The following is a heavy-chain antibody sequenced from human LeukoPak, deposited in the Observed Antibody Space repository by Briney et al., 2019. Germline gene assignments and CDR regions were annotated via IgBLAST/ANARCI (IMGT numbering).Heavy chain of an antibody. D-gene: IGHD2-8*02. CDR1: GFTFTTSA. V-gene: IGHV1-58*01. J-gene: IGHJ3*02. CDR2: IVVGSGNT. Sequence: SVKVSCKASGFTFTTSAVQWVRQARGQRLEWIGRIVVGSGNTDHAQKFQGRLTITRDISTSTAYMELSSLTSDDTAVYYCAAVPNANAWYWDDAFDIWGQGTMVTVSS. CDR3: AAVPNANAWYWDDAFDI.